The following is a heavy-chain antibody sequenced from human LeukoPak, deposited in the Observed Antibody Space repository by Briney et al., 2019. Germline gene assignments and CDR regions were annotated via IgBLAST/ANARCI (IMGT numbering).Heavy chain of an antibody. D-gene: IGHD5-12*01. CDR3: VRDGGVSGYDLLDY. V-gene: IGHV3-7*01. CDR1: GFTFSNYW. J-gene: IGHJ4*02. Sequence: GGSLRLSCAASGFTFSNYWMTWIRQAPGKGLEWVAHINQDGSEEHYMDSVKARFTISRDNAKNSLSLQMNSLRAEDTAVYYCVRDGGVSGYDLLDYWGQGTLVTVSS. CDR2: INQDGSEE.